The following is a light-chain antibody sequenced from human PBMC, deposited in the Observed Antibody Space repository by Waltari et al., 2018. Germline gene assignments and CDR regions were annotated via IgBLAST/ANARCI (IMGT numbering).Light chain of an antibody. CDR2: EVY. Sequence: QSALTQPPSASGSPGQSVTISCTGTSSYVGGYSSFSWYQHHPGNAPKLIIYEVYKRPSGVPDRFSGSKSGNTASLTVSGLQAEDEADYYCSSYAGSNNLGVFGTGTKVTVL. CDR3: SSYAGSNNLGV. V-gene: IGLV2-8*01. J-gene: IGLJ1*01. CDR1: SSYVGGYSS.